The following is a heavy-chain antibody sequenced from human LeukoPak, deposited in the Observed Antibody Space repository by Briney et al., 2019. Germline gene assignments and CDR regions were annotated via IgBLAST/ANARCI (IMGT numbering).Heavy chain of an antibody. Sequence: GGSLRLSCAASGFTFNNYGMHWVRQAPGKGLEWSAFIRYDGSNTYYADSVKGRFTVSRDDSKNTLYLQMNSLRGDDTAVYYCAKDGTSYYYIYYWGQGTLVTVSS. D-gene: IGHD2/OR15-2a*01. CDR3: AKDGTSYYYIYY. J-gene: IGHJ4*02. CDR2: IRYDGSNT. V-gene: IGHV3-30*02. CDR1: GFTFNNYG.